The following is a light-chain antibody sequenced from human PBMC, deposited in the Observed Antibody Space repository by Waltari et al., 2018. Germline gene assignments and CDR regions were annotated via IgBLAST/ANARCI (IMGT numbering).Light chain of an antibody. CDR3: QSYDSSVSAWV. CDR1: SSNIGAGYD. CDR2: GHN. J-gene: IGLJ3*02. Sequence: QSVLTQPPSVSGAPGQSITISCPGSSSNIGAGYDLHWYQHLPGTAPKLLIYGHNNRPSGVPDRFSGSKSGTSASLAITGLQAEDEADYYCQSYDSSVSAWVFGGGTKLTVV. V-gene: IGLV1-40*01.